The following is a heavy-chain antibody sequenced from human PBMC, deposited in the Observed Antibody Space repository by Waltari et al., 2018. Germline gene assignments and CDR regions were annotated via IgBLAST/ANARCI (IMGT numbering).Heavy chain of an antibody. V-gene: IGHV4-38-2*02. Sequence: QVQLQESGPGLVKPSATLSLTCTVSGYSISSGYYWGWIRQPPGKGLEWIGSIYHSGSTYYNQSIKSRVTISVDTSKNQFSLKLSSVTAADTAVYYCASGIAAAGIKVDYWGQGTLVTVSS. CDR2: IYHSGST. D-gene: IGHD6-13*01. J-gene: IGHJ4*02. CDR1: GYSISSGYY. CDR3: ASGIAAAGIKVDY.